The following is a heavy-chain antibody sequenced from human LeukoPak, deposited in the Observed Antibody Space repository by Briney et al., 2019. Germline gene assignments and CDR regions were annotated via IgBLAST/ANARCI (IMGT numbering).Heavy chain of an antibody. CDR3: ARVGHSGYKYYYYYYMDV. J-gene: IGHJ6*03. Sequence: EASVRVSCKASGGTFSSYAISWVRQAPGQGLEWMGGIIPIFGTANYAQKFQGRVTITADKSTSTAYMELSSLRSEDTAVYYCARVGHSGYKYYYYYYMDVWGKGTTVTVSS. V-gene: IGHV1-69*06. CDR1: GGTFSSYA. D-gene: IGHD5-12*01. CDR2: IIPIFGTA.